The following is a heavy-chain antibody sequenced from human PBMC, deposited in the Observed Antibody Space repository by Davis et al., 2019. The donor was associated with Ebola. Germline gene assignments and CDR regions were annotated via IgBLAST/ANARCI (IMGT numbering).Heavy chain of an antibody. CDR2: ISSSSSTI. J-gene: IGHJ6*04. V-gene: IGHV3-48*02. CDR1: GFTFSSYS. CDR3: ARADYGSGSSYGMDV. Sequence: GGSLRLSCAASGFTFSSYSMNWVRQALGKGLEWVSYISSSSSTIYYADSVKGRFTISRDNAKNSLYLQMNSLRDEDTAVYYCARADYGSGSSYGMDVWGKGTTVTVSS. D-gene: IGHD3-10*01.